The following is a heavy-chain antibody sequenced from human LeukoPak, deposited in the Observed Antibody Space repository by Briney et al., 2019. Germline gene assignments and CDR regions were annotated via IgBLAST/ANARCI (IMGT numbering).Heavy chain of an antibody. CDR3: ARDSAHIVVVPVVIPPGLDNWFDP. J-gene: IGHJ5*02. Sequence: PGGSLRLSCAASGFTFSDYYMSWIRQAPGKGLEWVSYISGSGSNTKYADSVKGRFTISRDNAKNSLYLQMNSLRAEDTAVYYCARDSAHIVVVPVVIPPGLDNWFDPWGQGTLVTVSS. CDR2: ISGSGSNT. D-gene: IGHD2-2*01. V-gene: IGHV3-11*05. CDR1: GFTFSDYY.